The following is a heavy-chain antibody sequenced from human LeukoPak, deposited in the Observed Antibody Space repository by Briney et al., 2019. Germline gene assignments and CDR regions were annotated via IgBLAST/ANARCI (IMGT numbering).Heavy chain of an antibody. CDR2: INPNSGGT. CDR1: GYTFTGYY. V-gene: IGHV1-2*04. Sequence: ASVKVSCKASGYTFTGYYMHWVRQAPGQGLEWMGWINPNSGGTNYAQKFQGWVTMTRDTSISTAYMELSRLRSDDTAVYYCARERSVRGSYNYFDYWGQGTLVTVSS. J-gene: IGHJ4*02. CDR3: ARERSVRGSYNYFDY. D-gene: IGHD2-15*01.